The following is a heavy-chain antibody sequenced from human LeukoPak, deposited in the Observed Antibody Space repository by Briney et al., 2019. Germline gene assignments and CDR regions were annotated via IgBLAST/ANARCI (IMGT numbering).Heavy chain of an antibody. CDR2: ISYDGSNK. J-gene: IGHJ6*04. CDR3: ARWPGYGMDV. CDR1: GFTFSSYA. V-gene: IGHV3-30*04. Sequence: PGRSLRLSCAASGFTFSSYAMHWVRQGPDKGLEWVAVISYDGSNKYYADSVKGRFTISRDNSKNTLYLQMNSLRAEDTAVYYCARWPGYGMDVWGKGTTVTVSS.